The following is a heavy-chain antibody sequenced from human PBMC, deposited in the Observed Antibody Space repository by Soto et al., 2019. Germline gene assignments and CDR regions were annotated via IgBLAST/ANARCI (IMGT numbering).Heavy chain of an antibody. Sequence: GGSLRLSCAASGFAFSTYTMDWVRQAPGKGLEWVAVISYDGGTKYYADSVKGRFTISRDNSKNTLYLQMNSLRVEDTAVYYCARDYYDSSGYYYLYYYYYYGMDVWGQGTTVTVSS. V-gene: IGHV3-30-3*01. CDR2: ISYDGGTK. CDR3: ARDYYDSSGYYYLYYYYYYGMDV. J-gene: IGHJ6*02. D-gene: IGHD3-22*01. CDR1: GFAFSTYT.